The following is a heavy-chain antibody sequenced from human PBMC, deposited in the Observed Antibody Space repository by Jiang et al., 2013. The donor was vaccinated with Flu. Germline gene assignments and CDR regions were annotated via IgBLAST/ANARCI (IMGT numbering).Heavy chain of an antibody. CDR2: IYYSGSV. CDR3: ASAFGGNYPFDY. Sequence: PGLVKPSETLSLTCTVSGDSISTYYWNWIRQPPGKGLEWIGSIYYSGSVNYNPSLKSRVTISVDTSKNQFSLKLSSVTAADTAVYYCASAFGGNYPFDYWSQGTLVTVSS. J-gene: IGHJ4*02. CDR1: GDSISTYY. V-gene: IGHV4-59*01. D-gene: IGHD1-26*01.